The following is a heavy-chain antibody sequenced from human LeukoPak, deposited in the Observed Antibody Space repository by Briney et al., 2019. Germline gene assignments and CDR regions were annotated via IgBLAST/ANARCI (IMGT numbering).Heavy chain of an antibody. J-gene: IGHJ4*02. CDR1: VYPFNSYS. CDR2: ISSSSRYI. CDR3: ARDRPDYDFWSGYYGY. D-gene: IGHD3-3*01. Sequence: GVPLTLPCTASVYPFNSYSVIWVRQSPGEGVEGVSSISSSSRYIYYADSVKGRFTIYRDNDKNSLYLQMNSLRAEDTDVYYCARDRPDYDFWSGYYGYWGQGTLVTVSS. V-gene: IGHV3-21*01.